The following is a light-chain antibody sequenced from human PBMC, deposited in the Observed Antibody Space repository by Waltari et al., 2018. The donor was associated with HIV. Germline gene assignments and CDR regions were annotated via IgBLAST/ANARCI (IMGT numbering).Light chain of an antibody. Sequence: QSALTQPASVSGSPGQSITISCTGTSSDVGGYDYVSWYQQHPGKAPKLMIYEVSGRPSVVSHRFSGSKSGNTASLTISGLQAEDEADYYCSSYTSRNTHVFGTGTKVTVL. V-gene: IGLV2-14*01. CDR1: SSDVGGYDY. CDR3: SSYTSRNTHV. CDR2: EVS. J-gene: IGLJ1*01.